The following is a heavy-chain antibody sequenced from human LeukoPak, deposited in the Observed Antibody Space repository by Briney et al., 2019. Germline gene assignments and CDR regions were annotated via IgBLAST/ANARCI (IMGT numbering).Heavy chain of an antibody. J-gene: IGHJ6*02. CDR3: AKAYGYSSSWTSNYYFYGLDV. D-gene: IGHD6-13*01. Sequence: AGGSLRLSCAASGFTFRSYAMSWVRQAPGKGLEWVSGITDSDSGTYYVDSVKGRFTISRDNSKNTLYLQMNSLRAEDTAVYYCAKAYGYSSSWTSNYYFYGLDVWGQGTTVTVSS. CDR1: GFTFRSYA. CDR2: ITDSDSGT. V-gene: IGHV3-23*01.